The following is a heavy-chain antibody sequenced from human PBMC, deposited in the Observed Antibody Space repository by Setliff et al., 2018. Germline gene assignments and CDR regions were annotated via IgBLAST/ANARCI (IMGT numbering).Heavy chain of an antibody. Sequence: PGGSLRLSCAASGFTFSSYAMSWVRQAPGKGLEWVSAISGSGVSTYYADSVKGRFTISRDNSKNTLYLQMNSLRAEDTAVYYCAKDPQIRFLEWLSRVYFDYWGQGTLVTVSS. CDR3: AKDPQIRFLEWLSRVYFDY. J-gene: IGHJ4*02. CDR2: ISGSGVST. V-gene: IGHV3-23*01. CDR1: GFTFSSYA. D-gene: IGHD3-3*01.